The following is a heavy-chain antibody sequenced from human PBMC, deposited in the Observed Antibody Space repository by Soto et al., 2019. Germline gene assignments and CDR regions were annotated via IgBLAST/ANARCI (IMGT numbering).Heavy chain of an antibody. CDR3: ARESAYSDYYYGMDV. CDR2: IKQDGSEK. CDR1: GFTFSSYW. Sequence: GGSLRLSCAASGFTFSSYWMSWVRQAPGKGLEWVANIKQDGSEKYYVDSVKGRFTISRDNAKNSLYLQMNSLRAEDTAVYYCARESAYSDYYYGMDVWGQGTTVTVSS. J-gene: IGHJ6*02. V-gene: IGHV3-7*03. D-gene: IGHD2-15*01.